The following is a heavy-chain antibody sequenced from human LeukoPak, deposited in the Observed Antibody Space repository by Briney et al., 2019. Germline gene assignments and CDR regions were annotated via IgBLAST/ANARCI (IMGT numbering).Heavy chain of an antibody. CDR2: ISYSGRT. CDR1: GGSISSSYYY. D-gene: IGHD3-22*01. Sequence: PSETLSLTCTVSGGSISSSYYYWGWIRQPPGKGLECIGRISYSGRTYYNPSLQSRVTISVDTSKNQFSLRLSSVTAADTAVYYCARLRAYYYDSSGYYNFDFWGQGTLVTVSS. V-gene: IGHV4-39*01. J-gene: IGHJ4*02. CDR3: ARLRAYYYDSSGYYNFDF.